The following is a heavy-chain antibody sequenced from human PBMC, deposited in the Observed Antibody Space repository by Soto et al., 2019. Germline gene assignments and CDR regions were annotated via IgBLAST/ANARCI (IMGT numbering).Heavy chain of an antibody. D-gene: IGHD2-2*01. CDR2: ISAYNGNT. J-gene: IGHJ3*02. CDR1: GYTFTSYG. Sequence: QVPLVQSGAEVKKPGASVKVSCKASGYTFTSYGISWVRQAPGQGLEWMGWISAYNGNTNYAQKLQGRVTMTTDTATSTAYMELRSLRSDDTAVYYCARGVVVPAAMRVVGAFDIWGQGTMVTVSS. CDR3: ARGVVVPAAMRVVGAFDI. V-gene: IGHV1-18*01.